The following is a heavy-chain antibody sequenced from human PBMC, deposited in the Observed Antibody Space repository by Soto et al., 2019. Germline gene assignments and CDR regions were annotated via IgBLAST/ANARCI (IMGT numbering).Heavy chain of an antibody. D-gene: IGHD3-3*01. V-gene: IGHV3-15*07. CDR2: IKSKPDGGTT. J-gene: IGHJ6*02. CDR1: GFTFSNAW. CDR3: TTGLITDFWSGYRYYYYYGMDV. Sequence: EVQLVESGGGLVKPGGSLRLSCAASGFTFSNAWMNWVRQAPGKGLEWVGRIKSKPDGGTTDYAAPVKGRFTISRDDSKNTLYLQMNSLKTEDTAVYYCTTGLITDFWSGYRYYYYYGMDVWGQGTTVTVSS.